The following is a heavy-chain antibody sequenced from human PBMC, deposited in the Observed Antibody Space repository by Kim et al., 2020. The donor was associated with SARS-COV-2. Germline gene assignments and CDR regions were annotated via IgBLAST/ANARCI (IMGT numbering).Heavy chain of an antibody. CDR1: GGSFSGYY. Sequence: SETLSLTCAVYGGSFSGYYWSWIRQPPGKGLEWIGEINHFGSTNYNPSLKSRVTISVDTSKNQFSLKLSSVTAADTAVYYCARGPGYSSSWYGTRGLFDPGGQGTLVTVSS. CDR3: ARGPGYSSSWYGTRGLFDP. CDR2: INHFGST. J-gene: IGHJ5*02. V-gene: IGHV4-34*01. D-gene: IGHD6-13*01.